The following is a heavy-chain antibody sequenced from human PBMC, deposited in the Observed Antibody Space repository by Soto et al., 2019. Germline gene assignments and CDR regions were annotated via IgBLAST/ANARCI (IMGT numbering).Heavy chain of an antibody. Sequence: PGGSLRLSCAASGFTFSSYAMSWVRQAPGKGLEWVSAISGSGGSTYYADSVKGRFTISRDNSKNTLYLQMNSLRAEDTAVYYCAKSGGGAVTSHYYYYYYMDVWGKGTTVTVSS. J-gene: IGHJ6*03. D-gene: IGHD2-15*01. CDR3: AKSGGGAVTSHYYYYYYMDV. CDR2: ISGSGGST. CDR1: GFTFSSYA. V-gene: IGHV3-23*01.